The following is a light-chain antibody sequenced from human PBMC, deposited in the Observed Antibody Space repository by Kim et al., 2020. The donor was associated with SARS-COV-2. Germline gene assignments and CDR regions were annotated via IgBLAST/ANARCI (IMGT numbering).Light chain of an antibody. CDR2: EVY. Sequence: QSVLLPGTGTRSDVGGYNYVPWYQHQPVKAPKLIIYEVYKRPSGVPDRFSRSKSVSTASLTIFGLHADDEADYYCWSSAGTNHYVFGRGTKVTVL. CDR3: WSSAGTNHYV. CDR1: RSDVGGYNY. J-gene: IGLJ1*01. V-gene: IGLV2-11*01.